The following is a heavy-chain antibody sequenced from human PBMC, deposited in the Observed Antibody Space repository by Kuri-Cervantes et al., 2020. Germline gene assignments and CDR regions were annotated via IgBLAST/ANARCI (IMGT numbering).Heavy chain of an antibody. CDR1: GGSFSGYY. V-gene: IGHV4-59*01. CDR2: IYYSGST. Sequence: SQTLSLTCAVYGGSFSGYYWSWIRQPPGKGLEWIGYIYYSGSTNYNPSLKSRVTISVDTSKNQFSLKLSSVTAADTAVYYCARRERYFGGMDVWGQGTTVTVSS. J-gene: IGHJ6*02. D-gene: IGHD2/OR15-2a*01. CDR3: ARRERYFGGMDV.